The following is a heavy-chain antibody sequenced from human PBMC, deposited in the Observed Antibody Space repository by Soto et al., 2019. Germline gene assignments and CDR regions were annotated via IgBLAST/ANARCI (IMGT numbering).Heavy chain of an antibody. V-gene: IGHV3-23*01. D-gene: IGHD1-26*01. CDR2: IRGSGGST. CDR1: GFTFSSAA. CDR3: AKSHLVTDPHDY. J-gene: IGHJ4*02. Sequence: EVQLLESGGGLVQPGGSLRLSCAASGFTFSSAAMSWVRQAPGKGMEWVSAIRGSGGSTYYADSVKGRFTISIDNSKNTLYLQMTSQRAEDTAVYYCAKSHLVTDPHDYWGQGTLVTVSS.